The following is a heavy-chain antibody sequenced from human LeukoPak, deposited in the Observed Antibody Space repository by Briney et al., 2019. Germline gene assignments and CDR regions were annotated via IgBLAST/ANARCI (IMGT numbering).Heavy chain of an antibody. CDR1: GGSISSGDYY. CDR3: ARAPGDTSMVNQRDHYYYYAMDV. Sequence: SETLSLTCTVSGGSISSGDYYWSWIRQPPGKGLEWIGYIYYSGSAYYNPSLKSRVTISVDTSKNQFSLKLSSVTAADTAVYYCARAPGDTSMVNQRDHYYYYAMDVWGQGTTVIVSS. J-gene: IGHJ6*02. V-gene: IGHV4-30-4*02. CDR2: IYYSGSA. D-gene: IGHD5-18*01.